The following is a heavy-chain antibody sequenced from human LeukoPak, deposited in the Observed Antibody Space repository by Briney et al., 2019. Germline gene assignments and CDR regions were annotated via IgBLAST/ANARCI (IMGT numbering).Heavy chain of an antibody. CDR1: GFTFSRHG. CDR3: ARETGIIGRGSRVDY. Sequence: QSGGSLRLSCAASGFTFSRHGMHWVRQAPGKGLEWVAIIRYDGSEKYYADSVEGRFTISKDNSRDTLYLEMDSLRVDDTAVYYCARETGIIGRGSRVDYWGQGALVTVSS. D-gene: IGHD1-14*01. J-gene: IGHJ4*02. V-gene: IGHV3-33*01. CDR2: IRYDGSEK.